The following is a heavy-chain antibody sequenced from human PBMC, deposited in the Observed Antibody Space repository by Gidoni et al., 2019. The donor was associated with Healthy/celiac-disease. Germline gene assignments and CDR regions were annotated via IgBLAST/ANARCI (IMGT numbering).Heavy chain of an antibody. D-gene: IGHD6-13*01. CDR1: GFTFGVTS. CDR2: IRSKADGGTT. V-gene: IGHV3-49*05. J-gene: IGHJ3*02. CDR3: TRVTPDSSSWHRGGGPFDI. Sequence: EVQLVESGGGLVRPGRSRNLSGTASGFTFGVTSMSCFRQAPGKGLEWVGFIRSKADGGTTEYAASVKVRFTISRDDYKSIAYLQMNSLKTEDTAVYYCTRVTPDSSSWHRGGGPFDIWGQGTMVTVSS.